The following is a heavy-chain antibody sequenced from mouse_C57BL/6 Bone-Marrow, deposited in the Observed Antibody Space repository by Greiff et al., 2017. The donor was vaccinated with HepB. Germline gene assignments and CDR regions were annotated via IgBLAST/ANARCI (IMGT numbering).Heavy chain of an antibody. CDR2: IWSGGST. CDR1: GFSLTSYG. D-gene: IGHD2-3*01. J-gene: IGHJ1*03. V-gene: IGHV2-2*01. CDR3: ARRGLLTWYFDV. Sequence: VKVVESGPGLVQPSQSLSITCTVSGFSLTSYGVHWVRQSPGKGLEWLGVIWSGGSTDYNAAFISRLSISKDNSKSQVFFKMNSLQADDTAIYYCARRGLLTWYFDVWGTGTTVTVSS.